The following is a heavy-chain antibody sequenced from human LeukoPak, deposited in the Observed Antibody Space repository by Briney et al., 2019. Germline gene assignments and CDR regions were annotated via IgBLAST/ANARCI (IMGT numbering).Heavy chain of an antibody. CDR1: GGSISSGGYY. Sequence: SETLSLTCTVSGGSISSGGYYWSWIRQHPGKGLEWIGYIYYSGSTYYNPSLKSRVTISVDTSKNQFSLKLSSVTAADTAVYYCARAPGYYDSSGYYWPGAFDIWGQGTVVTVSS. CDR2: IYYSGST. J-gene: IGHJ3*02. V-gene: IGHV4-31*03. D-gene: IGHD3-22*01. CDR3: ARAPGYYDSSGYYWPGAFDI.